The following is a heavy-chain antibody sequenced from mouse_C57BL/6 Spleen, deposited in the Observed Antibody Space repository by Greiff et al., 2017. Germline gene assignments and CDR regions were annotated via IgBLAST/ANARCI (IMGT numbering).Heavy chain of an antibody. CDR3: TRRAYGDDGNYFDY. D-gene: IGHD2-2*01. J-gene: IGHJ2*01. CDR2: IDPETGGT. V-gene: IGHV1-15*01. CDR1: GYTFTDYE. Sequence: VQLQQSGAELVRPGASVTLSCKASGYTFTDYEMHWVKQTPVHGLEWIGAIDPETGGTAYNQKFKGKAILTADKSSSTAYMELRSLTSEDSAVYYCTRRAYGDDGNYFDYWGQGTTLTVSS.